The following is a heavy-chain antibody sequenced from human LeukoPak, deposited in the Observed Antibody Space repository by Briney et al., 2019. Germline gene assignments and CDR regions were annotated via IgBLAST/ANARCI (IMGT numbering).Heavy chain of an antibody. J-gene: IGHJ4*02. D-gene: IGHD6-19*01. Sequence: PGGSLRLSCAASGFTFSSYGMNWVRQAPGKGLEWVSYISSSGSTIYYADSVKGRFTISRDNAKNSLYLQMNSLRAEDTAVYYCARAGDRDFAVAGTLFDYWGQGTLVTVSS. CDR2: ISSSGSTI. CDR3: ARAGDRDFAVAGTLFDY. CDR1: GFTFSSYG. V-gene: IGHV3-48*03.